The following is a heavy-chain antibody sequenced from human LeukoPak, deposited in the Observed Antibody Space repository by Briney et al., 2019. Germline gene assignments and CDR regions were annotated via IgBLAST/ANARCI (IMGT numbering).Heavy chain of an antibody. J-gene: IGHJ4*02. CDR3: ARAIQWLPLPNQSLYYFDY. D-gene: IGHD5-12*01. CDR2: INPSGGST. V-gene: IGHV1-46*01. CDR1: GYTFTSYY. Sequence: ASVKVSCKASGYTFTSYYMHWVRQAPGQGLEWMGIINPSGGSTSYAQKFQGRVTMTRDMSTSTVYMELSSLRSEDTAVYYCARAIQWLPLPNQSLYYFDYWGQGTLVTVSS.